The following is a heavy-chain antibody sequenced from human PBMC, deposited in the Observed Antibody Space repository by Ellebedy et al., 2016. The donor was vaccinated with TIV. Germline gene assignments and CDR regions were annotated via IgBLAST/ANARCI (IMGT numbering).Heavy chain of an antibody. D-gene: IGHD4-23*01. J-gene: IGHJ4*02. CDR2: INPDNGNT. CDR3: ARGLSYGGSHY. Sequence: ASVKVSCKASGYTFTSYGITWVRQAPGQGLEWMGWINPDNGNTDFAQNLQGRVTMTTDTSTSTAYMELWNLRSDDTAVYYCARGLSYGGSHYWGQGTLVTVSS. CDR1: GYTFTSYG. V-gene: IGHV1-18*01.